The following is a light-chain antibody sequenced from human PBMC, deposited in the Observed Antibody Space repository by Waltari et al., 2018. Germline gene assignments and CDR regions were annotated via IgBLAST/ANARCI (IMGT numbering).Light chain of an antibody. CDR3: TSYTSSSISHVL. V-gene: IGLV2-14*01. CDR2: EFS. CDR1: SSDVAGYNY. Sequence: SALTQPASVSGSPGRSITICCAGTSSDVAGYNYLSWYQHQPGLAPKLIIYEFSNRRSGVSNRSSGSKSGNTASRTISGLQAEDEGDYYCTSYTSSSISHVLFGGGTKLSVL. J-gene: IGLJ2*01.